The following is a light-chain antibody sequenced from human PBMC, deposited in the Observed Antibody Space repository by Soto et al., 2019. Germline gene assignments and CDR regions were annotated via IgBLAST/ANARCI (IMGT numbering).Light chain of an antibody. CDR1: SSNIWGNS. J-gene: IGLJ1*01. CDR2: DDN. V-gene: IGLV1-51*01. Sequence: QSVMTQPPSVSAAPGQTVTISCSGSSSNIWGNSVSWYQQLPGNAPKLLIYDDNKRPSGMPDLFSGSKSGTSATLGITGFQTGDDADYYCGSWDSSLSAYVFGTGTKLTVL. CDR3: GSWDSSLSAYV.